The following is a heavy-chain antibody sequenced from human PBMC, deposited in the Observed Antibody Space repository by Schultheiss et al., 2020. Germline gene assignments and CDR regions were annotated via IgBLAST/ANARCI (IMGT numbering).Heavy chain of an antibody. CDR1: GFTFSSYA. CDR2: IKQDGSEK. V-gene: IGHV3-7*01. CDR3: ARDDRITMVRGVIPR. J-gene: IGHJ4*02. Sequence: GGSLRLSCAASGFTFSSYAMHWVRQAPGKGLEWVANIKQDGSEKYYVDSVKGRFTISRDNAKNSLYLQMNSLRAEDTAVYYCARDDRITMVRGVIPRWGQGTLVTVSS. D-gene: IGHD3-10*01.